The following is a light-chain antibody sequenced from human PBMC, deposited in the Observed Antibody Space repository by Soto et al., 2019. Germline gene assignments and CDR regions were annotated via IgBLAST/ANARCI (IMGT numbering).Light chain of an antibody. CDR1: QGISSY. J-gene: IGKJ2*02. CDR2: AAS. Sequence: AIRMTQSPSSFSASTGDRVTITCRASQGISSYLAWYQQKPGKAPKLLIYAASTLQSGVPSRFSGSGSGTDFTLTIGCLQSEDFATYYCKQYYSYPRTFGQGTKLEIK. V-gene: IGKV1-8*01. CDR3: KQYYSYPRT.